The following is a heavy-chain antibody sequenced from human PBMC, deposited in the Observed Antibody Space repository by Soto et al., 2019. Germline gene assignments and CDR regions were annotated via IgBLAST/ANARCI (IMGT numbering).Heavy chain of an antibody. CDR3: ARDLEVAVAGA. Sequence: ESGGGVVQLGRSLRLSCAASGFTFSSYAMHWVRQAPGKGLEWVAVISYDGSNKYYADSVKGRFTISRDNSKNTLYLQMNSRRAEDTAVYSCARDLEVAVAGAWGQGTLVTVSS. CDR1: GFTFSSYA. CDR2: ISYDGSNK. J-gene: IGHJ5*02. V-gene: IGHV3-30-3*01. D-gene: IGHD6-19*01.